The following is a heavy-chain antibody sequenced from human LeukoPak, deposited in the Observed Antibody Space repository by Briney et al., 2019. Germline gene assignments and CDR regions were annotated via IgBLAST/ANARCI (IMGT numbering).Heavy chain of an antibody. Sequence: SETLSLTCTVSGGSISSGGYYWSWIRQPPGKGLEWIGYIYHSGSAYYNPSLKSRVTISVDRSKNQFSLKLSSVTAADTAVYYCARDDYGGNSNWGQGTLVTVSS. CDR3: ARDDYGGNSN. CDR2: IYHSGSA. D-gene: IGHD4-23*01. J-gene: IGHJ4*02. CDR1: GGSISSGGYY. V-gene: IGHV4-30-2*01.